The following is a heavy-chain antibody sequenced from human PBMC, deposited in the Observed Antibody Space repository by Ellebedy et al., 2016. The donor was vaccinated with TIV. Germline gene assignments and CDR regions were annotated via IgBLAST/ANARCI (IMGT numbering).Heavy chain of an antibody. V-gene: IGHV1-18*01. CDR3: ASPLRGYSSSHTPGYYGMDV. D-gene: IGHD6-6*01. CDR2: ISTYTGDT. CDR1: GYTFDDYG. J-gene: IGHJ6*02. Sequence: ASVKVSCKASGYTFDDYGISWVRQAPGQGLEWMGWISTYTGDTTYVQKFQGRVTITADKSTSTAYMELSSLRSEDTAVYYCASPLRGYSSSHTPGYYGMDVWGQGTTVTVSS.